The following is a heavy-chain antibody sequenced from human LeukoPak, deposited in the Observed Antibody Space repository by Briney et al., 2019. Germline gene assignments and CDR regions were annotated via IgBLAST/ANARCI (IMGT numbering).Heavy chain of an antibody. CDR1: GYTFTSYD. CDR2: MNPNSGNT. V-gene: IGHV1-8*01. D-gene: IGHD3-22*01. CDR3: ARGFRDSSGRKPDY. J-gene: IGHJ4*02. Sequence: ASVKVSCKASGYTFTSYDINWMRQATGQGLEWMGWMNPNSGNTGYAQKFQDRVTMTRNTSINTAYVELSSLRSEDMAVYYCARGFRDSSGRKPDYWGQGTLVTVSS.